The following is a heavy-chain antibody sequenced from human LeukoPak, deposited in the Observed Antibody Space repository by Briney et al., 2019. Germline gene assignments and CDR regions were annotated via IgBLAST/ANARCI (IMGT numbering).Heavy chain of an antibody. CDR1: GFTFSSYS. CDR2: ISSSSSYI. J-gene: IGHJ5*02. Sequence: GGSLRLSCAASGFTFSSYSMNWVRPAPGKGLEWVSSISSSSSYIYYEDSVKGRFTISRDHAKNSLYLQMNSLRAGDTAVYYCARDPSGYCSSTSCYGWFDPWGQGTLVTVSS. V-gene: IGHV3-21*01. D-gene: IGHD2-2*01. CDR3: ARDPSGYCSSTSCYGWFDP.